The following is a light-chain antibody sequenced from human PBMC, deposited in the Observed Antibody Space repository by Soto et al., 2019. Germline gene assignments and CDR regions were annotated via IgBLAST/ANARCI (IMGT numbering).Light chain of an antibody. Sequence: DIQMTQSPSTLSASVGDRVTITCRASQSISSWLAWYQQKLGLAWYQQKSVKAPNLLIYKASSLESGVPSRFSGSGSGTEFTLTISSLQPDDFATYYCQQYNSYPYTFGKGTKLEIK. J-gene: IGKJ2*01. CDR1: QSISSW. CDR2: KAS. V-gene: IGKV1-5*03. CDR3: QQYNSYPYT.